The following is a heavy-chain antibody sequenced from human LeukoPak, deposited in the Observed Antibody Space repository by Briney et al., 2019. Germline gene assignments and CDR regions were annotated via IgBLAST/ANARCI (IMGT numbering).Heavy chain of an antibody. CDR1: GGSFSGYY. CDR3: ARDSKVRFLEWFMDV. J-gene: IGHJ6*03. Sequence: PSETLTLTCAVYGGSFSGYYWSWIRQPPGKGLEWIGEINHSGSTNYNPSLKSRVTMSVDTSKNQFSLKLSSVTAADTAVYYCARDSKVRFLEWFMDVWGKGTTVTVSS. CDR2: INHSGST. D-gene: IGHD3-3*01. V-gene: IGHV4-34*01.